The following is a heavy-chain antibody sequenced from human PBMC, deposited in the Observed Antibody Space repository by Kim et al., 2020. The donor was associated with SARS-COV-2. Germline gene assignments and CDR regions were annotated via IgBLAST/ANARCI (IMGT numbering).Heavy chain of an antibody. CDR3: ARGLSSYYYDSTAFDI. V-gene: IGHV4-34*01. Sequence: SPKRRVTRSVDTSKNQFSLKLSSVTAADTAVYYCARGLSSYYYDSTAFDIWGQGTMVTVSS. D-gene: IGHD3-22*01. J-gene: IGHJ3*02.